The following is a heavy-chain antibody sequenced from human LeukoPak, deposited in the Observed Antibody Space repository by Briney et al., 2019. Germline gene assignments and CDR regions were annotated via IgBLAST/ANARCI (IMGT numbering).Heavy chain of an antibody. Sequence: GESLKISCKGSGYSFTSYWIGWLRQLPGEGLEWMGIIYPDDSDTKYSPSFQGQVTISADKSISTAYLQWSSRKASDTAMYYCARLAFCTNAVCFSNYYYSMDVWGRGTTVTVSS. V-gene: IGHV5-51*01. J-gene: IGHJ6*03. D-gene: IGHD2-8*01. CDR3: ARLAFCTNAVCFSNYYYSMDV. CDR2: IYPDDSDT. CDR1: GYSFTSYW.